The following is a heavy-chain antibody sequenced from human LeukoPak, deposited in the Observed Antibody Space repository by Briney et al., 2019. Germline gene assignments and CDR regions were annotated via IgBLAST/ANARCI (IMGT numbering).Heavy chain of an antibody. CDR3: ARDQLEPGFAFDI. Sequence: ASETLSLTCTVSGGSISSYYWSWIRQPPGKGLEWIGSIYHSGSTYYNPSLKSRVTISVDTSKNQFSLKLSSVTAADTAVYYCARDQLEPGFAFDIWGQGTMVTVSS. D-gene: IGHD1-1*01. J-gene: IGHJ3*02. CDR2: IYHSGST. CDR1: GGSISSYY. V-gene: IGHV4-59*12.